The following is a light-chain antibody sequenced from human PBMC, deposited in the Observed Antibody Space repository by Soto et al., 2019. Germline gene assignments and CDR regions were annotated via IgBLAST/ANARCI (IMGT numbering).Light chain of an antibody. Sequence: QSALTQPASVSGSPGQSITISCTGTSSDVGSHMLVSWYQQYPGKAPKLIIFEASKRPSGVSNRFSGSKSGSTASLTISGLQAEDEADYYCCSYTSSSTVVFGGGTKLTVL. CDR2: EAS. CDR3: CSYTSSSTVV. V-gene: IGLV2-14*02. J-gene: IGLJ2*01. CDR1: SSDVGSHML.